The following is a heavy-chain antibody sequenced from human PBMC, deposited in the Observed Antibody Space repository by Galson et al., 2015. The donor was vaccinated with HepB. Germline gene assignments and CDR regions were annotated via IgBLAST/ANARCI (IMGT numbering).Heavy chain of an antibody. J-gene: IGHJ3*02. CDR1: GGTFSSYT. Sequence: SVKVSCKASGGTFSSYTISWVRQAPGQGLEWMGRINPILGIANYAQKFQGRVTITADKSTSTAYMELSSLRSEDTAVYYCAGVVPYCSGGSCLGAFDIWGQGTMVTVSS. CDR3: AGVVPYCSGGSCLGAFDI. V-gene: IGHV1-69*02. D-gene: IGHD2-15*01. CDR2: INPILGIA.